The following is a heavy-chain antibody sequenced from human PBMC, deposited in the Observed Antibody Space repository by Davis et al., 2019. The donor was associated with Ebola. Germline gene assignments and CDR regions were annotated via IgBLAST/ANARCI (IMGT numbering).Heavy chain of an antibody. V-gene: IGHV3-48*02. CDR3: ATDRNWDFDY. CDR2: ISSTSSTI. J-gene: IGHJ4*02. D-gene: IGHD7-27*01. Sequence: GGSLRLSCAASGFTFSTYSMNWVRQAPGKGLEWVSYISSTSSTIYYAESVKGRFTISRDNAKNSLYLQMNSLRDEDTAVYYCATDRNWDFDYWGQGTLVTVSS. CDR1: GFTFSTYS.